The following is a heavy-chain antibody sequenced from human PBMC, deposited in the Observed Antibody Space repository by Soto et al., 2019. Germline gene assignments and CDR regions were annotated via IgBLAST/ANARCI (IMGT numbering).Heavy chain of an antibody. J-gene: IGHJ4*02. V-gene: IGHV1-69*13. CDR2: IIPIFGTA. Sequence: GSSVKVSCKASGGTFSSYAISWVRQAPGQGLEWMGGIIPIFGTANYAQKFQGRVTITADESTSTAYMELSSRRSEDTAVYYCAGGYCSGGSCYWPHYWGQGNLVSLSS. CDR1: GGTFSSYA. D-gene: IGHD2-15*01. CDR3: AGGYCSGGSCYWPHY.